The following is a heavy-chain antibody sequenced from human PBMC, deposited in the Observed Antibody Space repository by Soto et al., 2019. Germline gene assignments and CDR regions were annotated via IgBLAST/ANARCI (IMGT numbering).Heavy chain of an antibody. V-gene: IGHV4-30-4*01. CDR2: IYYSGST. Sequence: QVQLQESGPGLVKPSQTLSLTCTVSGGSISSGDYYWSWIRQPPGKGLEWIGYIYYSGSTYYNPSLKSRVTTSVDTSKNQFSLKLSSVTAADTAVYYCARGDYGDYAGTYYGMDVWGQGTTVTVSS. CDR3: ARGDYGDYAGTYYGMDV. D-gene: IGHD4-17*01. CDR1: GGSISSGDYY. J-gene: IGHJ6*02.